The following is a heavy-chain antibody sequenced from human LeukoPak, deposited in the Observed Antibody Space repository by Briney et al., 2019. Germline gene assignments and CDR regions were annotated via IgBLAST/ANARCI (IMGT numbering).Heavy chain of an antibody. CDR1: GYTFTSYD. CDR3: ARNYYGSGSFGWFDP. CDR2: MNPNSGGT. V-gene: IGHV1-2*02. D-gene: IGHD3-10*01. J-gene: IGHJ5*02. Sequence: GASVKVSCKASGYTFTSYDINWVRQATGQGLEWMGWMNPNSGGTNYAQKFQGRVTMTRDTSISTAYMELSRLRSDDTAVYYCARNYYGSGSFGWFDPWGQGTLVTVSS.